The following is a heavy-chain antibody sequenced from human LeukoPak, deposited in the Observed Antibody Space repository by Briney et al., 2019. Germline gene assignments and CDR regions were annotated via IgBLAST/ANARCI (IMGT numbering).Heavy chain of an antibody. Sequence: GGSLRLSCAASGFTFSNYWMSWVRQPPGKGLEWVANIKHDGSEQYYEDSVKGRFTISRDNAKNSLYLQMNSLRAEDTAVYYCARAVPTGCDYFDYWGQGTLVTVSS. V-gene: IGHV3-7*01. CDR3: ARAVPTGCDYFDY. CDR2: IKHDGSEQ. CDR1: GFTFSNYW. D-gene: IGHD4-17*01. J-gene: IGHJ4*02.